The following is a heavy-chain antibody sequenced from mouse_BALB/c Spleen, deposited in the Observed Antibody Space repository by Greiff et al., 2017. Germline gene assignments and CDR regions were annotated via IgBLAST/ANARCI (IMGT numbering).Heavy chain of an antibody. V-gene: IGHV1-15*01. CDR3: TRTARAKAWFAY. D-gene: IGHD3-1*01. J-gene: IGHJ3*01. CDR1: GYTFTDYE. CDR2: IDPETGGT. Sequence: VPPEKVGAGLGRPGALVKPFRKAFGYTFTDYEMPWVKQTPVHGLEWIGVIDPETGGTAYNQKFKGKATLTADKSSSTAYMELRSLTSEDSAVYYCTRTARAKAWFAYWGQGTLVTVSA.